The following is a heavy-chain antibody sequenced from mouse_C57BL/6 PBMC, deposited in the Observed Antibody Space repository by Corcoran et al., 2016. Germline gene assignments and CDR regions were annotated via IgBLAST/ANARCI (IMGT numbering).Heavy chain of an antibody. CDR1: GYTFTDYN. CDR2: INPNNGGT. J-gene: IGHJ4*01. Sequence: EVQLQQSGPELVKPGASVKIPCKASGYTFTDYNMDWVKQSHGKSLEWIGDINPNNGGTIYNQKFKGKATLTVDKSSSTAYMELRSLTSEDTAVYYGARTPIYYDYDDYAMDYWGHGTSVTVSS. V-gene: IGHV1-18*01. CDR3: ARTPIYYDYDDYAMDY. D-gene: IGHD2-4*01.